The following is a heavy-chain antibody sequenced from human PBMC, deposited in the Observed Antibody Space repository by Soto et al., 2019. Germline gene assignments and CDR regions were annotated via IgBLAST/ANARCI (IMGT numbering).Heavy chain of an antibody. V-gene: IGHV4-4*02. Sequence: SETLSLTCAVSGGAISSSNWWSWVRQPAGKGLEWIGEIYHSGSTNYNPSLKSRVTISVDKSKNQFSLKLSSVTAADTAVYYCARWKGSSSSGGGDYYYYGMDVWGQGTTVTVS. CDR3: ARWKGSSSSGGGDYYYYGMDV. CDR2: IYHSGST. J-gene: IGHJ6*02. CDR1: GGAISSSNW. D-gene: IGHD6-6*01.